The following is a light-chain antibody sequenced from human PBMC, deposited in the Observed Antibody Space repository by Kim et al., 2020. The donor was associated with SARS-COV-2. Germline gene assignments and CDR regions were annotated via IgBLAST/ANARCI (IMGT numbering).Light chain of an antibody. CDR3: SSYTSSSTPV. J-gene: IGLJ2*01. V-gene: IGLV2-14*03. CDR1: SSDVGGYNY. CDR2: DVS. Sequence: GQSITISCTGTSSDVGGYNYGSWYQQHPGKAPKLMIYDVSNRPSGVSNRFSGSKSGNTASLTISGLQAEDEADYYCSSYTSSSTPVFGGGTQLTVL.